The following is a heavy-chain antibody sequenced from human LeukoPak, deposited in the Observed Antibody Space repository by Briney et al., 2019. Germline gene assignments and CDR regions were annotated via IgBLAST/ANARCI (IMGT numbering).Heavy chain of an antibody. CDR2: ISSSGSTI. CDR3: ARDPYYDFWSGYYSY. D-gene: IGHD3-3*01. V-gene: IGHV3-11*04. J-gene: IGHJ4*02. CDR1: GFTFSDYY. Sequence: PGGSLRLSCAASGFTFSDYYMSWIRQAPGKGLEWVSYISSSGSTIYYADSVKGRFTISRDNAKNSLYLQMNSLRAEDTAVYYCARDPYYDFWSGYYSYWGQGTLVTVSS.